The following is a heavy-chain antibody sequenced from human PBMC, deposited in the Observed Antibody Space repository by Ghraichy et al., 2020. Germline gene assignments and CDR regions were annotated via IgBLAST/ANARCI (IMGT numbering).Heavy chain of an antibody. CDR2: IYHSGST. Sequence: SETLSLTCTVSGYSISSGYYWGWIRQPPGKGLEWIGSIYHSGSTYYNPSLKSRVTISVDTSKNQFSLKLSSVTAADTAVYYCARGGGYYDSSGVYYGYWGQGTLVTVSS. CDR1: GYSISSGYY. D-gene: IGHD3-22*01. J-gene: IGHJ4*02. V-gene: IGHV4-38-2*02. CDR3: ARGGGYYDSSGVYYGY.